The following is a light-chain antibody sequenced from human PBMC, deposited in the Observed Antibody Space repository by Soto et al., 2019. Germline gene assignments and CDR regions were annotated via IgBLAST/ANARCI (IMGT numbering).Light chain of an antibody. V-gene: IGLV2-14*03. CDR3: ASYAGTNIPVV. Sequence: QSALTQPASVSGSPGQSITISCTGTSGDVGGYNFVSWYQQHPGKVPKLMIHDVSNRPSGVSHRFSGSKSGNTASLTISGLQAEDEADYYCASYAGTNIPVVFGGGTKVTVL. CDR1: SGDVGGYNF. CDR2: DVS. J-gene: IGLJ3*02.